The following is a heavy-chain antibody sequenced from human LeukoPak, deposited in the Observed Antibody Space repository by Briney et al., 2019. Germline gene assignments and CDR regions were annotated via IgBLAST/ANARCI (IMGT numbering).Heavy chain of an antibody. CDR2: IIPIFGTA. Sequence: SVKVSCKASGGTFSSYAISWVRQAPGQGLEWMGGIIPIFGTANYAQKFQGRVTITTDESTSTAYMELSSLRSEDTAVYYCARHGSFGGGYVKYFDYWGQGTLVTVSS. CDR3: ARHGSFGGGYVKYFDY. V-gene: IGHV1-69*05. J-gene: IGHJ4*02. CDR1: GGTFSSYA. D-gene: IGHD3-16*01.